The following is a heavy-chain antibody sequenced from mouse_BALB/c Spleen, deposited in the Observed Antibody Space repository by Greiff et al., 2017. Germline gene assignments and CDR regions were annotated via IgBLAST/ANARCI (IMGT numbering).Heavy chain of an antibody. Sequence: DVKLVESGGGLVKPGGSLKLSCAASGFTFSSYTMSWVRQTPEKRLEWVATISSGGSYTYYPDSVKGRFTISRDNAKNTLYLQMSSLKSEDTAMYYCTRDCYDGYLYYAMDYWGQGTSVTVSA. D-gene: IGHD2-3*01. J-gene: IGHJ4*01. CDR2: ISSGGSYT. V-gene: IGHV5-6-4*01. CDR3: TRDCYDGYLYYAMDY. CDR1: GFTFSSYT.